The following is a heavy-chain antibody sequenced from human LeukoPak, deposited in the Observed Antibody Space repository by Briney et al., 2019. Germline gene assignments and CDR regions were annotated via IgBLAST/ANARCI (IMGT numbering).Heavy chain of an antibody. V-gene: IGHV3-30*03. Sequence: TGGSLRLSCAASGFTFSSYAMHWVRQAPGKGLEWVAVISYDGSNKYYADSVKGRFTISRDNSKNTLYLQVNSLRSEDTAVYYCAREIITMVRGVIITGGWFDPWGQGTLVTVSS. D-gene: IGHD3-10*01. J-gene: IGHJ5*02. CDR1: GFTFSSYA. CDR3: AREIITMVRGVIITGGWFDP. CDR2: ISYDGSNK.